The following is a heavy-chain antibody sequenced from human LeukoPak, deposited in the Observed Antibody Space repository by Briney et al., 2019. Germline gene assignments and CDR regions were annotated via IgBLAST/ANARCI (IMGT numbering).Heavy chain of an antibody. D-gene: IGHD5/OR15-5a*01. CDR3: SRARPAREYSVYPYYYDMDV. CDR2: IIPIFGTA. J-gene: IGHJ6*03. Sequence: GASVKISCKASGGTFSSYAISWVRQAPGQGLEWMGGIIPIFGTANYAQKFQGRVTITADESTSTAYMELSSLRSEDKDMSYCSRARPAREYSVYPYYYDMDVWGKGTTVTVSS. V-gene: IGHV1-69*13. CDR1: GGTFSSYA.